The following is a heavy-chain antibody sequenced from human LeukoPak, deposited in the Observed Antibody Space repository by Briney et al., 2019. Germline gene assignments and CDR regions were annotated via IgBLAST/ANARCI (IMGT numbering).Heavy chain of an antibody. V-gene: IGHV3-15*01. D-gene: IGHD6-19*01. CDR2: IKRNTDTGTT. CDR1: GLTFSNAW. Sequence: GGSLRLSCAASGLTFSNAWMSWVRQAQGKGMEWVAHIKRNTDTGTTNYGASVEGRFTVPRDDSKNTLYLQMNSLKIEDTAVYYCTTGDRGWQDYWGQGTLVTVSS. CDR3: TTGDRGWQDY. J-gene: IGHJ4*02.